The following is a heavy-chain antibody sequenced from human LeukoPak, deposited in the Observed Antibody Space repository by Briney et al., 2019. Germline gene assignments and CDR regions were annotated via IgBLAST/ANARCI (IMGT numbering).Heavy chain of an antibody. D-gene: IGHD6-19*01. Sequence: GGSLRLSCAASGFAFSSYEMNWVRQAPGKGLEWVSYISSSGSTIYYADSVKGRFTISRDNAKNSLYLQMNSLRAEGTAVYYCARDTVGNSGWYYGIFDYWGQGTLVTVSS. CDR2: ISSSGSTI. V-gene: IGHV3-48*03. CDR1: GFAFSSYE. CDR3: ARDTVGNSGWYYGIFDY. J-gene: IGHJ4*02.